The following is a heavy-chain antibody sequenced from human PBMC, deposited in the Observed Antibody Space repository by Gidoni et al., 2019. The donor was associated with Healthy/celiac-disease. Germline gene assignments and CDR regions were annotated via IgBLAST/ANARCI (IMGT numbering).Heavy chain of an antibody. V-gene: IGHV3-30*18. CDR2: ISYDGSNK. Sequence: QVQLVESGGGVVQPGRPLRLSCAASGFTFSSYGMHWVRQAPGKGLEWVAVISYDGSNKYYADSVKGRFTISRDNSKNTLYLQMNSLRAEDTAVYYCAKAFARRWFDPWGQGTLVTVSS. J-gene: IGHJ5*02. CDR3: AKAFARRWFDP. D-gene: IGHD6-6*01. CDR1: GFTFSSYG.